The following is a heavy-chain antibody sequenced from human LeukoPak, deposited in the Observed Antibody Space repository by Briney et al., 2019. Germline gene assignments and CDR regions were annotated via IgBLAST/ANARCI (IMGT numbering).Heavy chain of an antibody. CDR1: GGSISSSSYY. J-gene: IGHJ4*02. D-gene: IGHD6-13*01. Sequence: SETLSLTCTVSGGSISSSSYYWGWIRQPPGKGLEWIGSIYYSGSTYYNPSLKSRVTISVDTSKNQFSLKLSSVTAADTAVYYCASSAAGSFGYWGQGILVTVSS. CDR2: IYYSGST. V-gene: IGHV4-39*01. CDR3: ASSAAGSFGY.